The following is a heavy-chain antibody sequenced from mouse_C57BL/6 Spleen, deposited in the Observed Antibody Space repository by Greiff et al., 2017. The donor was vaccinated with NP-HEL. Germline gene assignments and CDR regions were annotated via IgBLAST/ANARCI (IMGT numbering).Heavy chain of an antibody. CDR2: IWSGGST. CDR1: GFSLTSYG. Sequence: VNVVESGPGLVQPSQSLSITCTVSGFSLTSYGVHWVRQSPGKGLEWLGVIWSGGSTDYNAAFISRLSISKDNSKSQVFFKMNSLQADDTAIYYCARNSDYGSSYRYFDVWGTGTTVTVSS. CDR3: ARNSDYGSSYRYFDV. V-gene: IGHV2-2*01. J-gene: IGHJ1*03. D-gene: IGHD1-1*01.